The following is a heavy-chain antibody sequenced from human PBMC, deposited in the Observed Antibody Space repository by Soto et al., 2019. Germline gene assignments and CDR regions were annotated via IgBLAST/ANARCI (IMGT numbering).Heavy chain of an antibody. CDR3: TAGKLYPSLDFDY. Sequence: GSLSLSCTASVFTFGDYAMSWVRQAPGKGLEWVGFIRSKAYGGTTEYAASVKGRFTISRDDSKSIAYLQMNSLKTEDTAVYYCTAGKLYPSLDFDYWGQGTLVTVSS. J-gene: IGHJ4*02. V-gene: IGHV3-49*04. CDR1: VFTFGDYA. CDR2: IRSKAYGGTT. D-gene: IGHD2-8*01.